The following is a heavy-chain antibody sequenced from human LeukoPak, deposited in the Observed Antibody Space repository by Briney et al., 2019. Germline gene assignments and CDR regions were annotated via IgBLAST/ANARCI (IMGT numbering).Heavy chain of an antibody. J-gene: IGHJ4*02. CDR1: GFTFSSYS. Sequence: GGSLRLSCAASGFTFSSYSMNWVRQAPGKGLGWVSHITASGTAMFYADSVKGRFTISRDNAKNSLYLQMNSLRDEDTAVYYCASSGSYRFDYWGQGTLVTVSS. V-gene: IGHV3-48*02. CDR2: ITASGTAM. CDR3: ASSGSYRFDY. D-gene: IGHD1-26*01.